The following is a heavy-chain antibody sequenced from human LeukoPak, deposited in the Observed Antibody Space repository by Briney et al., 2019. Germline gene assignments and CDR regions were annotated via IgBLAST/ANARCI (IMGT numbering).Heavy chain of an antibody. Sequence: PGGSLRLSCAASGFTFSSYSMNWVRQAPGKGLEWVSSISSSSSYIYYADSVKGRFTISRDNAKNSLYLQMNSLRAEDTAVYYCAKAAYYDFWSGYSSWGQGTLVTVSS. CDR3: AKAAYYDFWSGYSS. V-gene: IGHV3-21*01. CDR2: ISSSSSYI. CDR1: GFTFSSYS. J-gene: IGHJ4*02. D-gene: IGHD3-3*01.